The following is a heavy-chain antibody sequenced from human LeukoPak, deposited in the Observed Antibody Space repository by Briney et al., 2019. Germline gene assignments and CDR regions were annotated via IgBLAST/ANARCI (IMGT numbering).Heavy chain of an antibody. V-gene: IGHV1-69*05. Sequence: SVKVSFKSSGGTFISYAISWVRQAHGQGLEWMGGIIPIFGRANYAQKFQGRVTITTDESTGKDYMELSSLRSEDTAVYYCARDPANYYGSGSYFRYWGQGTLVTVSS. CDR3: ARDPANYYGSGSYFRY. D-gene: IGHD3-10*01. J-gene: IGHJ4*02. CDR1: GGTFISYA. CDR2: IIPIFGRA.